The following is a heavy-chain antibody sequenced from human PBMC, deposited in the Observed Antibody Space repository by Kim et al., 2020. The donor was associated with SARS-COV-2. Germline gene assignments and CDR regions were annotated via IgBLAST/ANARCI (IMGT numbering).Heavy chain of an antibody. CDR2: IYYSGST. Sequence: SETLSLTCTVSGGSISSSSYYWGWIRQPPGKGLEWIGSIYYSGSTYYNPSLKSRVTISVDTSKNQFSLKLSSVTAADTAVYYCARHHSMIFGVTMDDFD. J-gene: IGHJ3*02. CDR3: ARHHSMIFGVTMDDFD. D-gene: IGHD3-3*01. V-gene: IGHV4-39*01. CDR1: GGSISSSSYY.